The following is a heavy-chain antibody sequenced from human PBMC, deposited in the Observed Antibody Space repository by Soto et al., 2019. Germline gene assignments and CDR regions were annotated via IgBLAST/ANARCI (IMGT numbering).Heavy chain of an antibody. CDR2: IYYSGST. Sequence: PSETLSLTCTVSGGSISSSSYYWGWIRQPPGKGLEWIGSIYYSGSTYYNPSLKSRVTISVDTSKNQFSLKLSSVTAADTAVYYCARFRGMTPLFWFDPWGQGTLVTVSS. J-gene: IGHJ5*02. CDR3: ARFRGMTPLFWFDP. V-gene: IGHV4-39*01. CDR1: GGSISSSSYY. D-gene: IGHD3-10*01.